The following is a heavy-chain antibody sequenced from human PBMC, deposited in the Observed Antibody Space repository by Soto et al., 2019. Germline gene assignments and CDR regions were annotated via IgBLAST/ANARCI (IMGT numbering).Heavy chain of an antibody. D-gene: IGHD1-26*01. J-gene: IGHJ4*02. CDR3: AGGYSFGGYSGSYYFDY. CDR2: IYYSGST. Sequence: PSGTLSLTCPGPGCSISSYYWSWIRQPPGKGLEWIGDIYYSGSTNYNPSLQSRVTLSVDTSKNQFSLKLSSVTAADTAVYYCAGGYSFGGYSGSYYFDYGGQEPLVTVPS. V-gene: IGHV4-59*01. CDR1: GCSISSYY.